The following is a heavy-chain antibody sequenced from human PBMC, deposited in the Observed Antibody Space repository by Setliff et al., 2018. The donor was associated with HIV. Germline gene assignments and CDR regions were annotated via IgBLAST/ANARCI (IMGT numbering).Heavy chain of an antibody. Sequence: KTSETLSLTCTVSGDSINSGTYYWSWIRQPAGKGLEWIGRLHLSGDTNYNPSLKSRVTISVDTSKNQFSLKLPSVTAADTAVYYCAKTVVLTPYVSYYYYMDVWGKGTTVTVSS. CDR2: LHLSGDT. CDR3: AKTVVLTPYVSYYYYMDV. CDR1: GDSINSGTYY. D-gene: IGHD2-15*01. V-gene: IGHV4-61*10. J-gene: IGHJ6*03.